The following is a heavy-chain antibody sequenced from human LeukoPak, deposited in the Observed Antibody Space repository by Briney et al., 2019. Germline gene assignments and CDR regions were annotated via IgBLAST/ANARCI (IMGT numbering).Heavy chain of an antibody. CDR1: GYTFTGYY. CDR2: INPNSGGT. J-gene: IGHJ4*02. Sequence: GASVKVSCKASGYTFTGYYIHWVRQAPGQGLEWMGWINPNSGGTNYAQKFQGRVTMTRDTSISTAYMELSRLRSDDTAVYYCARSYTVTTFYFDYWGQGTLVTVSS. CDR3: ARSYTVTTFYFDY. V-gene: IGHV1-2*02. D-gene: IGHD4-17*01.